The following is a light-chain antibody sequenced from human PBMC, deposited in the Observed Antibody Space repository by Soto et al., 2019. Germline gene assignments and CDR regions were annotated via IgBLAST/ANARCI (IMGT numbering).Light chain of an antibody. CDR2: DVS. CDR1: SSDVGGYNY. J-gene: IGLJ3*02. Sequence: QSALTQPASVSGSPGQSITISCTGTSSDVGGYNYVSWYQQHPGKAPKLMIYDVSNRPSGVSNRFSGSKSGNTASLTISGLQAEDEAYYYCSSYTSSSLWVFGGGTKLTVL. CDR3: SSYTSSSLWV. V-gene: IGLV2-14*01.